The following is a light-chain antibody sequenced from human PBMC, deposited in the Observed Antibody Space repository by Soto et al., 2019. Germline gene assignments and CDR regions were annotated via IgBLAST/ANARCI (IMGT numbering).Light chain of an antibody. Sequence: HSVLTQPPSLNGTPGQRVTISCSGSNSNIGRYSVNWYQHFPGTAPKILIYSDDERPSGVPDRFSGSKSGTSASLAISGLQSEDEAEYYCAAWDDNLNGPLFGGGTQLTVL. J-gene: IGLJ3*02. CDR1: NSNIGRYS. V-gene: IGLV1-44*01. CDR2: SDD. CDR3: AAWDDNLNGPL.